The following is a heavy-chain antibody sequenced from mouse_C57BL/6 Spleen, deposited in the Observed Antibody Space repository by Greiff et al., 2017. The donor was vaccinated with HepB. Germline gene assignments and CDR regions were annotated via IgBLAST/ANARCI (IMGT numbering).Heavy chain of an antibody. CDR3: ATFAWFAY. Sequence: EVKLLESGPGLVKPSQSLSLTCSVTGYSITSGYYWNWIRQFPGNKLEWMGYISYDGSNNYNPSLKNRISITRDTSKNQFFLKLNSVTTEDTATYYCATFAWFAYWGQGTLVTVSA. CDR2: ISYDGSN. CDR1: GYSITSGYY. J-gene: IGHJ3*01. V-gene: IGHV3-6*01.